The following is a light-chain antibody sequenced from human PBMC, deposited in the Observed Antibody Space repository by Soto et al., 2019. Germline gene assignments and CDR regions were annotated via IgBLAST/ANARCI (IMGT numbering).Light chain of an antibody. V-gene: IGKV3-11*01. J-gene: IGKJ5*01. CDR3: QQRNIWPPVT. Sequence: EIVLTQSPATLSLSPGERATLSCRASPSVTNFLAWYQQKPGQAPRLLIYGAFNRATGIPARSRGSGSGTDFTLTISSLEPEDSAIYYCQQRNIWPPVTFGQGTRLESK. CDR1: PSVTNF. CDR2: GAF.